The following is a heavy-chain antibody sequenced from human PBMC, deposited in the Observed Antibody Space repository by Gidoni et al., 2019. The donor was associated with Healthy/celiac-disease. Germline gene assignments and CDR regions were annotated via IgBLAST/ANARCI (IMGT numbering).Heavy chain of an antibody. CDR2: ISGSGGST. CDR3: AKYSVDSSSALLFAYYFDY. J-gene: IGHJ4*02. Sequence: EVQLLESGGGLVQPGGSLRLSCAASGFTFTSYAMSWVRQAPGKGLEWVSAISGSGGSTDYADSVKGRFTISRDNSKNTLYLQMNSLRAEDTAVYYCAKYSVDSSSALLFAYYFDYWGQGTLVTVSS. D-gene: IGHD6-6*01. CDR1: GFTFTSYA. V-gene: IGHV3-23*01.